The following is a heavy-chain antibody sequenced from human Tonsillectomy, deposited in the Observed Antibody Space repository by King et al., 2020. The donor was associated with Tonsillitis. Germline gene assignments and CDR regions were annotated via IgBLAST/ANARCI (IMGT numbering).Heavy chain of an antibody. D-gene: IGHD3-22*01. CDR2: IYHSGST. Sequence: QLQESGPGLVKPSETLSLTCAVSGYSISSGYYWGWIRQPPGKGLEWIGSIYHSGSTYYNPSLKSRVTISVDTSKNQFSLKLGSVTAADTAVYYCARDGSSSGYYYWGQGTLVTVSS. CDR3: ARDGSSSGYYY. CDR1: GYSISSGYY. J-gene: IGHJ4*02. V-gene: IGHV4-38-2*02.